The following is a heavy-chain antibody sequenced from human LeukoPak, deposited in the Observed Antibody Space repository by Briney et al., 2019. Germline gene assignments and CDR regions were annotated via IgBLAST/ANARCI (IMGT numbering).Heavy chain of an antibody. V-gene: IGHV4-4*09. D-gene: IGHD3-3*01. Sequence: SETLSLTCTVSGGSISSYYWSWIRQPPGKGLEWIGYIYTSGSTNYNPSLKSRVTISVDMSKNQFSLKLSSVTAADTAVYYCAREASRDFWSGYSGPGYYMDVWGKGTTVTVCS. J-gene: IGHJ6*03. CDR1: GGSISSYY. CDR2: IYTSGST. CDR3: AREASRDFWSGYSGPGYYMDV.